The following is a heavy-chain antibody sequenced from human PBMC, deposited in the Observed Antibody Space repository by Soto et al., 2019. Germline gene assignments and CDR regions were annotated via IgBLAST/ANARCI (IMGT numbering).Heavy chain of an antibody. CDR2: IIPTFGTA. J-gene: IGHJ6*02. V-gene: IGHV1-69*06. CDR1: GGTFSSYA. CDR3: ARPTPDFWSGYYSLDYYYYYGMDV. D-gene: IGHD3-3*01. Sequence: ASVKVSCKASGGTFSSYAISWVRQAPGQGLEWMGGIIPTFGTANYAQKFQGRVTITADKSTSTAYMELSSLRSEDTAVYYCARPTPDFWSGYYSLDYYYYYGMDVWGQGTTVTVSS.